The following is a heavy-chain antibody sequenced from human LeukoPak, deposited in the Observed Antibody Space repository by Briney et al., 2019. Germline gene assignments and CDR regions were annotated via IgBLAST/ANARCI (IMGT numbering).Heavy chain of an antibody. D-gene: IGHD1-26*01. J-gene: IGHJ3*01. CDR1: VFTFRSYC. Sequence: PGGSLSLSCAASVFTFRSYCMHWVRPAPGKGREGVSSISISSSYISYADSMKGRFTTSRDKAKNSLYLQMNRLRAEHTAVYYCARDDGAGVAFGVWGQGTMVTVSS. CDR3: ARDDGAGVAFGV. V-gene: IGHV3-21*01. CDR2: ISISSSYI.